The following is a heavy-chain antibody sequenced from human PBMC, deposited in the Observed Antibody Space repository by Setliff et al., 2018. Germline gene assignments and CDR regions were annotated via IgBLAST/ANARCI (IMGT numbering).Heavy chain of an antibody. CDR1: GYSISSVYI. Sequence: SETLSLTCTVSGYSISSVYIWGWIRQPPGKGLEWVGNIGHTGSINYNPSIQSRLTISRDTSKNQVSLKLNSVTATDTAVYYCARDLGHGGDSDYWGQGILVTVSS. V-gene: IGHV4-38-2*02. CDR2: IGHTGSI. D-gene: IGHD2-21*02. J-gene: IGHJ4*02. CDR3: ARDLGHGGDSDY.